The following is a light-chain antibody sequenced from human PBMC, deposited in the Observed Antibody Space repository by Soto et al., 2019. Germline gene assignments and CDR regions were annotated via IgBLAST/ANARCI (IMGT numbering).Light chain of an antibody. Sequence: EIELTQSPGTLSLSPGERATLSCRASQSVSNNYLAWYQQKPGQAPRLLIYGASSRATGIPDRFSGSGSGTDFTLTISRLDPEDFAVYYCQQYGTSPLTFGPGTKVDIK. CDR1: QSVSNNY. V-gene: IGKV3-20*01. CDR2: GAS. J-gene: IGKJ3*01. CDR3: QQYGTSPLT.